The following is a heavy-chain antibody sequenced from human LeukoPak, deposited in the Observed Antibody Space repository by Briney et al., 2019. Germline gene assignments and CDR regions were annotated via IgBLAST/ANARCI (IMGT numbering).Heavy chain of an antibody. J-gene: IGHJ3*02. D-gene: IGHD1-26*01. CDR2: IYNSGST. V-gene: IGHV4-59*08. CDR1: GGSISSNY. CDR3: ARQGGSFAFDI. Sequence: SETLSLTCTVSGGSISSNYWSWIRQPPGKGLEWIGYIYNSGSTYYNPSLKSRVTISVDTSKNQFSLKLNSVTAADTAVYYCARQGGSFAFDIWGQGTMVTVSS.